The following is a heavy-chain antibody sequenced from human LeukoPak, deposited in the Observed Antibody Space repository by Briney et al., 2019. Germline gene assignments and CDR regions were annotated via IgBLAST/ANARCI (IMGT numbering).Heavy chain of an antibody. V-gene: IGHV1-46*01. D-gene: IGHD6-19*01. CDR3: ASSGWYYYFDY. CDR2: INPSGGST. CDR1: GYTFTSYY. Sequence: ASVKVSCKASGYTFTSYYMHWVRRAPGQGLEWMGIINPSGGSTSYAQKFQGRVTMTRDMSTSTVYMELSSLRSEDTAVYYCASSGWYYYFDYWGQGTLVTVSS. J-gene: IGHJ4*02.